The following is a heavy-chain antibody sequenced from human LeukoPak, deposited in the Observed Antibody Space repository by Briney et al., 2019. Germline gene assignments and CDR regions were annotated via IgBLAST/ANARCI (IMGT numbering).Heavy chain of an antibody. CDR1: GYSISSGYY. J-gene: IGHJ6*04. Sequence: PSETLSLTCAVAGYSISSGYYWGWIRQPPGKGLEWIGSIYHSGSTYYNPSLKSRVTISVDTSKNQFSLKLSSVTAADTAVYYRAGTYCSGGSCYSELYYYYGMDVWGKGTTVTVSS. CDR3: AGTYCSGGSCYSELYYYYGMDV. D-gene: IGHD2-15*01. V-gene: IGHV4-38-2*01. CDR2: IYHSGST.